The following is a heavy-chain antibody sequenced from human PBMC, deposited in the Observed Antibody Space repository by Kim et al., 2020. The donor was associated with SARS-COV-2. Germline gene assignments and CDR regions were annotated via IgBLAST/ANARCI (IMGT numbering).Heavy chain of an antibody. CDR2: TI. J-gene: IGHJ6*03. CDR3: AINYYYYMDV. Sequence: TIYYADSVKGRFTISRDNAKNSLYLQMNSLRDEDTAVYYCAINYYYYMDVWGKGTTVTVSS. V-gene: IGHV3-48*02.